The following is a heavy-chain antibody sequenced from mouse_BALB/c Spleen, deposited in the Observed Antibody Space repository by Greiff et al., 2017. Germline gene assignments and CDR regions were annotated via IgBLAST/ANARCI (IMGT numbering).Heavy chain of an antibody. D-gene: IGHD4-1*01. CDR1: GYTFTSYW. CDR3: TRAQGAGTFAY. V-gene: IGHV1-69*02. Sequence: QVQLKQPGAELVRPGASVKLSCKASGYTFTSYWINWVKQRPGQGLEWIGNIYPSDSYTNYNQKFKDKATLTVDKSSSTAYMQLSSPTSEDSAVYYCTRAQGAGTFAYWGQGTLVTVSA. J-gene: IGHJ3*01. CDR2: IYPSDSYT.